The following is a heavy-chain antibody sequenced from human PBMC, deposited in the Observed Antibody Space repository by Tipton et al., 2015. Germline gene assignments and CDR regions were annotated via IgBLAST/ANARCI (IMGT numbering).Heavy chain of an antibody. CDR2: ISHGGNT. D-gene: IGHD5-24*01. Sequence: LRLSCAVSAYSISSDYYWGWIRQPPGKGLEWIGSISHGGNTYYNPSLKSRVTMSRDTSKNQFSLKLSSVIAADTAVYYCARDLEHGMDVWGQGTTVTVS. J-gene: IGHJ6*02. V-gene: IGHV4-38-2*02. CDR1: AYSISSDYY. CDR3: ARDLEHGMDV.